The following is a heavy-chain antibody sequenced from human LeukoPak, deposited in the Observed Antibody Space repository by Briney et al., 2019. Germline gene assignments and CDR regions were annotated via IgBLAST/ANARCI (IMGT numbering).Heavy chain of an antibody. Sequence: PSETLSLTCAVYGGSFSDYYWSWIRQPPGKGLEWIGYIHYSGSTNYNPSLKSRVTISVDTSKNQFSLKLSSVTAADTAVYYCASGNWNVQRYWGQGTLVTVSS. CDR2: IHYSGST. D-gene: IGHD1-20*01. J-gene: IGHJ4*02. CDR3: ASGNWNVQRY. V-gene: IGHV4-34*01. CDR1: GGSFSDYY.